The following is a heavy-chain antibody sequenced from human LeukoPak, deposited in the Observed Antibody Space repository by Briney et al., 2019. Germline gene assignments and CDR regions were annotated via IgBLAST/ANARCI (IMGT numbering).Heavy chain of an antibody. J-gene: IGHJ6*03. CDR1: GGSFSGYY. CDR2: IYYSGST. D-gene: IGHD3-3*01. CDR3: ARLTGDFWSGYPVYYYYYMDV. V-gene: IGHV4-59*01. Sequence: SETLSLTCAVFGGSFSGYYWSWIRQPPGKGLEWIGYIYYSGSTNYNPSLKSRVTISVDTSKNQFSLKLSSVTAADTAVYYCARLTGDFWSGYPVYYYYYMDVWGKGTTVTVSS.